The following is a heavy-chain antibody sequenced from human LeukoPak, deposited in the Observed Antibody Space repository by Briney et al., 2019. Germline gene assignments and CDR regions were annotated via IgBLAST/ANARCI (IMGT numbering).Heavy chain of an antibody. CDR2: IYQSGGT. V-gene: IGHV4-4*02. J-gene: IGHJ4*02. CDR1: GGSISSSNW. D-gene: IGHD3-10*01. CDR3: ARGERHGSGTVNFEY. Sequence: SETLSLTCSVSGGSISSSNWWSWVRQPPGKGLEWIGEIYQSGGTNYNPTLKSRVSMSVDKSRNQFSLSLTSVTAADTAVYYCARGERHGSGTVNFEYWGQGTLVTVSS.